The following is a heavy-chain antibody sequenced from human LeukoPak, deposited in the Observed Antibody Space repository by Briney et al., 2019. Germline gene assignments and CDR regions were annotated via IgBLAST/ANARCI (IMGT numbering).Heavy chain of an antibody. CDR1: GGSVSSSLNK. D-gene: IGHD2-15*01. CDR2: ISDSGSA. Sequence: YPSETLSLTCSVSGGSVSSSLNKWSWLRQPPGKGLEWIVEISDSGSASYNPSLRSRVTISIDTSMNQFSLTLDSVTAADTAVYYCATEAECGGGSCYSYGWFDPWGQGTEVIVSS. V-gene: IGHV4-61*01. CDR3: ATEAECGGGSCYSYGWFDP. J-gene: IGHJ5*02.